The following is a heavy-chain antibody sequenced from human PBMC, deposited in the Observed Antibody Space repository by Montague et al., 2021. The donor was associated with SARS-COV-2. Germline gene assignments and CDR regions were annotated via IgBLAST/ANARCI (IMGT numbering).Heavy chain of an antibody. V-gene: IGHV3-21*01. Sequence: SLRLSCAASGFTFSSYSMNWVRQAPGKGLEWVSYITSRNHVFYADSVKGRFTISRDNAKNSLHLQMNNLRADDTAVYYCAGRGDWHASYYLGLDYWGQGTLVTVSS. J-gene: IGHJ4*02. CDR1: GFTFSSYS. D-gene: IGHD2/OR15-2a*01. CDR3: AGRGDWHASYYLGLDY. CDR2: ITSRNHV.